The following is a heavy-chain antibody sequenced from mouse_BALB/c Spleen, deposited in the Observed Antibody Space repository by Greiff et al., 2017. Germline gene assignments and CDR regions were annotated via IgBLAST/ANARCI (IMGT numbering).Heavy chain of an antibody. D-gene: IGHD2-3*01. Sequence: EVMLVESGGGIVKPGGSLKLSCAASGFTFSDYYMYWVRQTPEKRLEWVATISDGGSYTYYPDSVKGRFTISRDNAKNNLYLQMSSLKSEDTAMYYCARDGDDGYIDYWGQGTTLTVSS. J-gene: IGHJ2*01. CDR2: ISDGGSYT. CDR3: ARDGDDGYIDY. V-gene: IGHV5-4*02. CDR1: GFTFSDYY.